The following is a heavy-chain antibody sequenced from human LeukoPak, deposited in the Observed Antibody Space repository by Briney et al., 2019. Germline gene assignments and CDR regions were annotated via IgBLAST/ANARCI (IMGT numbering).Heavy chain of an antibody. V-gene: IGHV4-4*07. CDR3: AREGEAQYDILTGYYRGRAFDI. CDR1: GGSISSYY. CDR2: IYTSGST. J-gene: IGHJ3*02. Sequence: PSETLSLTCTVSGGSISSYYWSWIRQPAGKGLEWIGRIYTSGSTNYNPSLKSRVTMSVDTSKNQFSLKLSSVTAADTAVYYCAREGEAQYDILTGYYRGRAFDIWGQGTMVTVSS. D-gene: IGHD3-9*01.